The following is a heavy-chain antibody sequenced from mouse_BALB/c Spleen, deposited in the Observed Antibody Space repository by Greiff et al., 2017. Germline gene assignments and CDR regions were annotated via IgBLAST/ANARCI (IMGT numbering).Heavy chain of an antibody. J-gene: IGHJ3*01. D-gene: IGHD2-2*01. Sequence: EVQVVESGGGLVQPGGSRKLSCAASGFTFSSFGMHWVRQAPEKGLEWVAYISSGSSTIYYADTVKGRFTISRDNPKNTLFLQMTSLRSEDTAMYYCARPAGYDWFAYWGQGTLVTVSA. V-gene: IGHV5-17*02. CDR1: GFTFSSFG. CDR2: ISSGSSTI. CDR3: ARPAGYDWFAY.